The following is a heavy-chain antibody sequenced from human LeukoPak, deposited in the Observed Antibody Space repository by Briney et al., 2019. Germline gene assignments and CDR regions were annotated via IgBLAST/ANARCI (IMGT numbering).Heavy chain of an antibody. J-gene: IGHJ4*02. V-gene: IGHV4-39*07. Sequence: SETLSLTCTVSGGSISSSSYYWGWIRQPPGKGLEWIGSIYHSGSTYYNPSLKSRVTISVDTSKNQFSLKLSSVTAADTAVYYCARAWGSSGYRSYYFDYWGQGTLVTVSS. CDR2: IYHSGST. CDR3: ARAWGSSGYRSYYFDY. D-gene: IGHD3-22*01. CDR1: GGSISSSSYY.